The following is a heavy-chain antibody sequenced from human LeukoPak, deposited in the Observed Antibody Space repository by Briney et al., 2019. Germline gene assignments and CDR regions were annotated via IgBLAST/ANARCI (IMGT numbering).Heavy chain of an antibody. CDR1: GYTSSAYY. D-gene: IGHD3-22*01. Sequence: ASVKVSCKPSGYTSSAYYMNWVRQAPGPGLKWMGWINPNSGVTSDAQKFQGRVIMTRDTSISTAYMELSRLRFCDTAVYYCASGSSYDSSGRGFDYWGQGTLVTVSS. J-gene: IGHJ4*02. CDR2: INPNSGVT. V-gene: IGHV1-2*02. CDR3: ASGSSYDSSGRGFDY.